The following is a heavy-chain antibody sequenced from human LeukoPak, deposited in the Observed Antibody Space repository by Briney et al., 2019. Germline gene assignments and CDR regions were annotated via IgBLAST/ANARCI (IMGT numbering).Heavy chain of an antibody. J-gene: IGHJ4*02. Sequence: GGSLRLSCAASGFTFSSYSMNWVRQAPGKGLEWVSSISSSSSYIYYAGSVKGRFTISRDNAKNSLYLQMNSLRAEDTAVYYCASSTMVRGVGGYWGQGTLVTVSS. CDR1: GFTFSSYS. CDR2: ISSSSSYI. D-gene: IGHD3-10*01. V-gene: IGHV3-21*01. CDR3: ASSTMVRGVGGY.